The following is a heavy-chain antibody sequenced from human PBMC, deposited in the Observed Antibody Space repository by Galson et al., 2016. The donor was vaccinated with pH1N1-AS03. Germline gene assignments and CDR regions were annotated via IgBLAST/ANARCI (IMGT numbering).Heavy chain of an antibody. J-gene: IGHJ4*02. CDR1: GFAFSDYT. Sequence: CAASGFAFSDYTLHWVRQAPGKGLEWVAVTSYNGRNKYYTDSVQGRFSISRDNSKNTLHLQMISLRDEDTAVYFCPRSPSSAWHNFVYWGQGALVVVST. D-gene: IGHD6-19*01. CDR2: TSYNGRNK. CDR3: PRSPSSAWHNFVY. V-gene: IGHV3-30-3*02.